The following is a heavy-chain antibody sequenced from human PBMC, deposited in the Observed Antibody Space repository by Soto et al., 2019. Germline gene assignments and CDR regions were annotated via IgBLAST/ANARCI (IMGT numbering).Heavy chain of an antibody. CDR2: INHSGST. V-gene: IGHV4-34*01. Sequence: SETLSLTCFVSGGSFTNYYWTWIRQSPGKGLEWIGEINHSGSTDYNPSLKSRVTILVDTSKNRFSLKLSSVTAADTAVYYCARVRHGTYYYYGMDVWGQGTTVTVSS. J-gene: IGHJ6*02. CDR3: ARVRHGTYYYYGMDV. CDR1: GGSFTNYY. D-gene: IGHD1-1*01.